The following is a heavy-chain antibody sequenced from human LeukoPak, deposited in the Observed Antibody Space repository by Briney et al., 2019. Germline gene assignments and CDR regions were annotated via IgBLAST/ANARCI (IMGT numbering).Heavy chain of an antibody. CDR1: GGSISSYY. D-gene: IGHD4-17*01. Sequence: SETLSLTCTVSGGSISSYYWSWIRQPPGKGLEWIGCIYYSGSTNYNPSLKSRVTISVDTSKNQFSLNLTSVTAADTAVYYCTRSPTTVTEHYFANWGQGILVTVSS. CDR2: IYYSGST. V-gene: IGHV4-59*12. J-gene: IGHJ4*02. CDR3: TRSPTTVTEHYFAN.